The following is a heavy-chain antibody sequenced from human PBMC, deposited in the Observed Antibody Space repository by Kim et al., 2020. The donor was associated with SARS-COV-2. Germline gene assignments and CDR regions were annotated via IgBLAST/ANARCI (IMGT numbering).Heavy chain of an antibody. Sequence: SVKVSCKASGSTFRSAVQWARQARGQRLEWIGWIVVGSGNTAYAQKFQERLTLTVDMSTSTAYMELSSLRSEDTAVYYCASEKIVAPTSRFDYWGQGTLVTVSS. J-gene: IGHJ4*02. CDR3: ASEKIVAPTSRFDY. V-gene: IGHV1-58*01. D-gene: IGHD5-12*01. CDR2: IVVGSGNT. CDR1: GSTFRSA.